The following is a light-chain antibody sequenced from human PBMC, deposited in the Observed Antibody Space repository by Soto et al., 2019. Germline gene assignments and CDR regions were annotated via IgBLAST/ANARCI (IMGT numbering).Light chain of an antibody. CDR3: CSYAGSSTVV. CDR2: GGS. J-gene: IGLJ2*01. V-gene: IGLV2-23*01. Sequence: QSALTQPASVSGSPGQSITISCTGTSSDVGSYNLVSWYQQHPGKAPKLMIYGGSKRPSGVSNRFSGSKSGNTASLTISGLQAEDEADDYCCSYAGSSTVVFGGGTKVTVL. CDR1: SSDVGSYNL.